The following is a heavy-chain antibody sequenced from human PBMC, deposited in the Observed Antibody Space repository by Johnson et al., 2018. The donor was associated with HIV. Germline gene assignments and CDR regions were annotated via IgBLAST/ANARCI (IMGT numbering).Heavy chain of an antibody. CDR1: GFTISSNY. Sequence: VQLVESGGGLVQPGGSLRLSCAASGFTISSNYMSWVRQAPGKGLEWVSVIYSGGSTYYAASVKGRFTISRDNSKNTLYFQMNSLRAEDTALYYCAKGRDGDSDAFDIWGQGTMVTVSS. D-gene: IGHD4-17*01. CDR3: AKGRDGDSDAFDI. J-gene: IGHJ3*02. CDR2: IYSGGST. V-gene: IGHV3-66*01.